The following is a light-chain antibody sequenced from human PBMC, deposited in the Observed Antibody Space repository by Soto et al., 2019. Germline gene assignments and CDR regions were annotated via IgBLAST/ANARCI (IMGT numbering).Light chain of an antibody. Sequence: DIHLTQSPSLLSASVGDRVTITCRASQGISQYVAWYQQRPGKAPKLLIYGASSLQSGVPSRFSGSGSGTEFTLTISSLQPEDFATYYCQQSFSTLGWTFGQGTKVDIK. CDR2: GAS. V-gene: IGKV1-39*01. CDR1: QGISQY. J-gene: IGKJ1*01. CDR3: QQSFSTLGWT.